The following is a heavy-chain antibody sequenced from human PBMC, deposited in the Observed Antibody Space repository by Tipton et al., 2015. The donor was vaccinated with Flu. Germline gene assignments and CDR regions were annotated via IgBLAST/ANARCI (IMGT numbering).Heavy chain of an antibody. V-gene: IGHV4-38-2*02. Sequence: LSLTCTVSGDSISSRYYWGWIRQPPGKGLEWIGCIHYSGSIFYTGSTYYNPSLKSRVAISVDTSRNQFTLRLSSVTAADTAVYFCAREKDTSGSEYFQKWGQGTLVTVSS. CDR2: IHYSGSIFYTGST. CDR3: AREKDTSGSEYFQK. J-gene: IGHJ1*01. D-gene: IGHD6-19*01. CDR1: GDSISSRYY.